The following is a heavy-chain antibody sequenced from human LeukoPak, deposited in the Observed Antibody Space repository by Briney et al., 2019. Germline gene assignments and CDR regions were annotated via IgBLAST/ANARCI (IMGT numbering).Heavy chain of an antibody. J-gene: IGHJ4*02. D-gene: IGHD2-15*01. CDR3: AREVAATPFDY. CDR2: ISSSSSYM. Sequence: PGGSLRLSCAASGFTFSSYSMNWVRQAPGKGLEWVSSISSSSSYMYYADSVKGRFIISRDNAKNSLYLQMNSLRAEDTAVYYCAREVAATPFDYWGQGTLVTVSS. CDR1: GFTFSSYS. V-gene: IGHV3-21*01.